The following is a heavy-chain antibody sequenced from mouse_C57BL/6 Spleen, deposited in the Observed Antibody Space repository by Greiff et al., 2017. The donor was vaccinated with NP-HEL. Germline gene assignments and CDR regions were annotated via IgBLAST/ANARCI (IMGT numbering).Heavy chain of an antibody. CDR2: IDPSDSYT. Sequence: QVQLKQPGAELVKPGASVKLSCKASGYTFTSYWMQWVKQRPGQGLEWIGEIDPSDSYTNYNQKFKGKATLTVDTSSSTAYMQLSSLTSEDSAVYYCARKDYYGPWYFDVWGTGTTVTVSS. CDR1: GYTFTSYW. D-gene: IGHD1-2*01. V-gene: IGHV1-50*01. J-gene: IGHJ1*03. CDR3: ARKDYYGPWYFDV.